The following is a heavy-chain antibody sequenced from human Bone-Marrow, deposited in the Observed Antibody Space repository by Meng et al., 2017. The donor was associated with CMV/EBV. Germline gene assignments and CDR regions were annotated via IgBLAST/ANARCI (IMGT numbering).Heavy chain of an antibody. V-gene: IGHV3-30-3*01. Sequence: GGSLRLSCAASGFTFSSYAMHWVRQAPGKGLEWVAVISYDGSNKYYADSVKGRFTISRDNSKNTLYLQMNSLRAEDTAVYYCARVGGGYYALDYWGQGTLVTVSS. CDR1: GFTFSSYA. CDR3: ARVGGGYYALDY. CDR2: ISYDGSNK. D-gene: IGHD1-26*01. J-gene: IGHJ4*02.